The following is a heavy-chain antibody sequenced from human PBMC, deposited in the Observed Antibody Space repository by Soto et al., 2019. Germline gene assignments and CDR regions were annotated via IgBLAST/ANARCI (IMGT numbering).Heavy chain of an antibody. Sequence: EVQLVESGGGLVKPGGSLRLSCAASGFTFSSYSMNWVRQAPGKGLEWVSSISSSSSYIYYADSVKGRFTISRDNAKNSLYLQMNSLRAEDTAVYYCARFRQGSYSHSFDYWGQGTLVTVSS. V-gene: IGHV3-21*01. D-gene: IGHD3-10*01. J-gene: IGHJ4*02. CDR2: ISSSSSYI. CDR1: GFTFSSYS. CDR3: ARFRQGSYSHSFDY.